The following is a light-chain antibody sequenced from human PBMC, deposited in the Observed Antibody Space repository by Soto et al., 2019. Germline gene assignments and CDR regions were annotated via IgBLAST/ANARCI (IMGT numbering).Light chain of an antibody. CDR1: QSVSRSY. CDR3: HQHNNWWT. V-gene: IGKV3-15*01. CDR2: GAS. Sequence: EILLTQSPGTLSLSPGDRATLSCRASQSVSRSYLGWYQQKPGQAPRLLMYGASIRAAGIPARFSGSGSGTDFTLTITSLQSEDFGVYYCHQHNNWWTFGQGTKVDNK. J-gene: IGKJ1*01.